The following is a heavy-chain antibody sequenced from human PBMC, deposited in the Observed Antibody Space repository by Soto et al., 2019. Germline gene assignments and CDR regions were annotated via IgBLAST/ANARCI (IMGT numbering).Heavy chain of an antibody. J-gene: IGHJ4*02. Sequence: SVKVSCKASGVTFTSSAMQWVRQARGQRLEWIGWIVVGSGNTNYAQKFQERVAITRDMSTSTAYMELSSLRSEDTAVYYCAAGVRGYDFDWGQGTLVTVSS. CDR3: AAGVRGYDFD. CDR2: IVVGSGNT. V-gene: IGHV1-58*02. D-gene: IGHD3-3*01. CDR1: GVTFTSSA.